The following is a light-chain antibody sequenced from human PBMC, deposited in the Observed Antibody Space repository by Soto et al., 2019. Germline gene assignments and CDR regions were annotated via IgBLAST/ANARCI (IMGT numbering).Light chain of an antibody. V-gene: IGKV1-5*01. CDR2: DVS. CDR1: QSSSTW. Sequence: DIQMTQSPSTLSAYVGDRVTITCRASQSSSTWLAWYQQRPGKAPKLLIHDVSSLQSWVPSRFSGSGSGTEFTLTISSMQPDDFATYYCQQHNSFGQGTTLEIK. J-gene: IGKJ2*01. CDR3: QQHNS.